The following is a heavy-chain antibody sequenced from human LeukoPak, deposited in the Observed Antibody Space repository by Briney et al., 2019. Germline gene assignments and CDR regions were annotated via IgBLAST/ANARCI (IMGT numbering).Heavy chain of an antibody. Sequence: NSSETLSLTCTVSGGSVSSRFYFWNWIRQPPGKGLEWIGYIYYTGSPNYNPSLKSRVTISVDTSKNQFSLQLNSVTPEDTAVYYCAREIEVGTTTAWFDPWGQGTLVTVSS. CDR3: AREIEVGTTTAWFDP. CDR1: GGSVSSRFYF. D-gene: IGHD1-26*01. CDR2: IYYTGSP. J-gene: IGHJ5*02. V-gene: IGHV4-61*01.